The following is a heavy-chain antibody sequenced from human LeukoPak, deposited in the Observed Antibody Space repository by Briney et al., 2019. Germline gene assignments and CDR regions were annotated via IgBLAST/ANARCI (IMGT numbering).Heavy chain of an antibody. CDR3: ARDPPYRGRPRTWFGP. J-gene: IGHJ5*02. Sequence: SETLSLTCAVYGGSFSGYYWSWIRQPPGKGLEWIGEINHSGSTNYNPSLKSRVTISVDTSKNQFSLKLSSVTAADTAVYYCARDPPYRGRPRTWFGPWGQGTLVTVSS. CDR2: INHSGST. D-gene: IGHD1-1*01. CDR1: GGSFSGYY. V-gene: IGHV4-34*01.